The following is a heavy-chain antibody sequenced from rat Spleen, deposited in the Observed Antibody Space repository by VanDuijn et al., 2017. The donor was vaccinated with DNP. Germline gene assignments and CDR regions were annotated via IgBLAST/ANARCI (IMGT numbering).Heavy chain of an antibody. D-gene: IGHD1-11*01. CDR3: ARGLNYGGYIYSWYFDF. V-gene: IGHV3-1*01. Sequence: EVQLQESGPGLVKPSQSLSLTCSVTGYSITNNYWGWIRKFPGNKMEWMGYISYSGATAYNPSLRSRISITRDTSKNQFFLQLNSVTTEDTATYYCARGLNYGGYIYSWYFDFWGPGTMVTVSS. CDR1: GYSITNNY. J-gene: IGHJ1*01. CDR2: ISYSGAT.